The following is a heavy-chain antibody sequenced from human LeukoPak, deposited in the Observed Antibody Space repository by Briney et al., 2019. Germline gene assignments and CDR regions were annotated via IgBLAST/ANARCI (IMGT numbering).Heavy chain of an antibody. J-gene: IGHJ4*02. CDR2: IYHSGST. CDR1: GGSISSGGYY. CDR3: ARGVYGGSPPYYFDY. D-gene: IGHD4-23*01. V-gene: IGHV4-30-2*01. Sequence: PSRTLSLTCTVSGGSISSGGYYWSWIRQPPGKGLEWIGYIYHSGSTYYNASLKSRVTISVDKSKNQFSLKVRSATAADTAVYYCARGVYGGSPPYYFDYWGKGTLVTVSS.